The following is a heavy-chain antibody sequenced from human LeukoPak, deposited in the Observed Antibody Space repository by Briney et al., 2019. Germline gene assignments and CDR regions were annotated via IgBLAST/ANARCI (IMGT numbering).Heavy chain of an antibody. J-gene: IGHJ4*02. CDR1: GFTFSSYE. D-gene: IGHD6-19*01. CDR2: ISSSGSTI. Sequence: GGSLRLSCAASGFTFSSYEMNWVRQAPGKGLEWVSYISSSGSTIYYADSVKGRFTISRDNAKNSLYLQMNSLRAEDTAVYYCARGSIAVAGTGFDHWGQGTLVTVSS. V-gene: IGHV3-48*03. CDR3: ARGSIAVAGTGFDH.